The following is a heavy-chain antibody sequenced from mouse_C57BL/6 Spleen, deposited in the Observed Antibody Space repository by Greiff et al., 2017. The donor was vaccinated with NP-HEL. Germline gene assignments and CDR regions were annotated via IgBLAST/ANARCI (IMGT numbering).Heavy chain of an antibody. CDR2: INPGSGGT. Sequence: VQLQQSGAELVRPGTSVKVSCKASGYAFTNYLIEWVKQRPGQGLEWIGVINPGSGGTNYNEKFKGKATLTADKSSSTAYMQLSSLTSEDSAVYFCARGGDYVYAMDYWGQGTSVTVSS. CDR3: ARGGDYVYAMDY. V-gene: IGHV1-54*01. J-gene: IGHJ4*01. D-gene: IGHD1-1*01. CDR1: GYAFTNYL.